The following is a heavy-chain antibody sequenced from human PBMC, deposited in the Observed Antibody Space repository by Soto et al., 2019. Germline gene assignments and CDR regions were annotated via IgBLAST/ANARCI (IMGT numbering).Heavy chain of an antibody. CDR2: IGGSGGNT. D-gene: IGHD4-4*01. Sequence: VQLLESGGGLVQPGGSLRLSCAASGFIFNAYAMTWVRQAPGKGLGWVSAIGGSGGNTYYAASVKGRFTISRDNSKDTVDLEMNMLRVDDTAVYFCARVASDYINSADHWGQGILVTVSS. V-gene: IGHV3-23*01. CDR3: ARVASDYINSADH. CDR1: GFIFNAYA. J-gene: IGHJ4*02.